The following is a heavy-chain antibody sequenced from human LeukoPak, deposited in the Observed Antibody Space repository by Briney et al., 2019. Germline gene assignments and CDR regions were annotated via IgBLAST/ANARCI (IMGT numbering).Heavy chain of an antibody. Sequence: PGGSLRLSCAASGFTFSDYYMSWIRQAPGKGREGVSYISSSGSTIYYADAVKGRFTISRDNAKNSLYLQINSLRAEDTAVYYCARDTPYYDSSGYVGFDYWGQGTLVTVSS. CDR1: GFTFSDYY. CDR2: ISSSGSTI. J-gene: IGHJ4*02. V-gene: IGHV3-11*01. CDR3: ARDTPYYDSSGYVGFDY. D-gene: IGHD3-22*01.